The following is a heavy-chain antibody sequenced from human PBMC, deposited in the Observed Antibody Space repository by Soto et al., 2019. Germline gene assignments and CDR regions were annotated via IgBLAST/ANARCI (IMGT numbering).Heavy chain of an antibody. J-gene: IGHJ5*02. V-gene: IGHV1-3*01. CDR1: GYTFTRYT. CDR3: ARAIATGQLDP. D-gene: IGHD2-15*01. CDR2: INPDNGNT. Sequence: QVQLVQSGAEVKKPGASVKISCKASGYTFTRYTMYWVRQAPGQRLEWMGWINPDNGNTKSSQKFEDRVIITRDTSARTAYMDLSSLRSEHTAVYYCARAIATGQLDPWGQGTLVTVSS.